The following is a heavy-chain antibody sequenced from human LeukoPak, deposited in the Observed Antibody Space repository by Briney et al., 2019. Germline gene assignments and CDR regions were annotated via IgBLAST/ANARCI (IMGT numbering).Heavy chain of an antibody. CDR2: IFSGGGT. CDR3: MRDAS. J-gene: IGHJ4*02. CDR1: GVTVTSNH. Sequence: PGGSLRLSCAVSGVTVTSNHMSWVRRAPGQGLEWVSAIFSGGGTYYADSVKGRFILSRDISKNTLYLQMNSLRAEDTAVYYCMRDASWGQGTLVTVPS. V-gene: IGHV3-66*01.